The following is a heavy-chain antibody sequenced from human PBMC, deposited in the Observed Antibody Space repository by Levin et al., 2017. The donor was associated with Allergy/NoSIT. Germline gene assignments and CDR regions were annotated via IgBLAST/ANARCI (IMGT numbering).Heavy chain of an antibody. CDR1: GFTFSSYS. D-gene: IGHD2-2*01. V-gene: IGHV3-48*01. J-gene: IGHJ6*03. CDR2: ISSSSSTI. Sequence: GGSLRLSCAASGFTFSSYSMNWVRQAPGKGLEWVSYISSSSSTIYYADSVKGRFTISRDNAKNSLYLQMNSLRAEDTAVYYCARDPIYCSSTSCYRRAGYYYYYMDVWGKGTTVTVSS. CDR3: ARDPIYCSSTSCYRRAGYYYYYMDV.